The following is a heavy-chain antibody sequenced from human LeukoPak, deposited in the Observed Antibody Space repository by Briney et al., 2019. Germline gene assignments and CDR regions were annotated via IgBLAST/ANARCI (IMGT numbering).Heavy chain of an antibody. CDR1: GFTFDDYG. D-gene: IGHD2-15*01. CDR2: INWNGGST. CDR3: AKEDCSGGRCYSLHY. Sequence: GGSLRLSCAASGFTFDDYGMTWVRQTPGKGLEWVSTINWNGGSTAYADSVRGRFTISRDNAKNSLYLQMNSLRAEDAAVYYCAKEDCSGGRCYSLHYWGQGTLVTVSS. J-gene: IGHJ4*02. V-gene: IGHV3-20*04.